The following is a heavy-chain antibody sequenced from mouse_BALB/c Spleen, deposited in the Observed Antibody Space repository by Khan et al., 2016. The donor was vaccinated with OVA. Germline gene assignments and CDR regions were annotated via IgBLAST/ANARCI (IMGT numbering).Heavy chain of an antibody. CDR2: ISYSGVT. J-gene: IGHJ2*01. V-gene: IGHV3-2*02. CDR3: ARGNYYGYYFDY. D-gene: IGHD1-1*01. Sequence: EVKLLESGPGLVKPSQSLSLTCTVTGYSITSGYAWNWIRQFPGNKLEWMGYISYSGVTSYNPSLKSRISITRDTSKHQFFLQLNSVTTEDTATYYSARGNYYGYYFDYWGQGTTLTVAS. CDR1: GYSITSGYA.